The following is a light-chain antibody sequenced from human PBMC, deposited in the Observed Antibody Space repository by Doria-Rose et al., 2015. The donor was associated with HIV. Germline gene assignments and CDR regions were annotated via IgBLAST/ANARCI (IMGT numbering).Light chain of an antibody. CDR2: AAS. V-gene: IGKV1-27*01. J-gene: IGKJ4*01. CDR1: QGISNF. Sequence: TQSPSSLSASVGDRVTITCRASQGISNFLAWYQQKPGRVPKLLIYAASTLQSGVPSRFSGSGSGTGFSLTISTLQPEDVAIYYCQSYNSAPLTFGGGSKVEIK. CDR3: QSYNSAPLT.